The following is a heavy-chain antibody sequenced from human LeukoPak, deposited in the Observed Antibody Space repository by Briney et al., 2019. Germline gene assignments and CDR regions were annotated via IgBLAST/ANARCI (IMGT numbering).Heavy chain of an antibody. V-gene: IGHV3-23*03. D-gene: IGHD3-10*01. CDR3: AKGMATYGSGSLFDY. CDR1: GFTFSSYA. Sequence: AGGSLRLSCAASGFTFSSYAMNWVRQAPGKGLEWVSVIYSGGSTYYADSVKGRFTISRDNSKNTLYLQMNSLRAEDTAVYYCAKGMATYGSGSLFDYWGQGILVTVSS. J-gene: IGHJ4*02. CDR2: IYSGGST.